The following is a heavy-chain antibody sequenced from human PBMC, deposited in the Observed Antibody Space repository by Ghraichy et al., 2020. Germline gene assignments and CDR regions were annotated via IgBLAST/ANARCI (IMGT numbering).Heavy chain of an antibody. CDR2: IITGDSST. D-gene: IGHD5-12*01. V-gene: IGHV3-23*01. J-gene: IGHJ4*02. Sequence: GGSLRLSFAASGFTFTDYAMSWVRQAPGKGLEWVSTIITGDSSTYYADSVTGRFTISRDNPKNTLYLQMNSLRDEDTALYYCARGGLRYFDYWGQGTLVTVSS. CDR3: ARGGLRYFDY. CDR1: GFTFTDYA.